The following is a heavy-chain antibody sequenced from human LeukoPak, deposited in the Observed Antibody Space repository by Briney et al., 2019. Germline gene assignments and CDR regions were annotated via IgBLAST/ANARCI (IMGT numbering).Heavy chain of an antibody. J-gene: IGHJ4*02. CDR3: AKMVDTAMVIDY. V-gene: IGHV3-33*06. Sequence: PGGSLGLSCAASGFTFSSYGMHWVRQAPGEGLEWVAVIWYDGSNKYYADSVKGRFTISRDNSKNTLYLQMNSLRAEDTAVYYCAKMVDTAMVIDYWGQGTLVTVSS. CDR2: IWYDGSNK. CDR1: GFTFSSYG. D-gene: IGHD5-18*01.